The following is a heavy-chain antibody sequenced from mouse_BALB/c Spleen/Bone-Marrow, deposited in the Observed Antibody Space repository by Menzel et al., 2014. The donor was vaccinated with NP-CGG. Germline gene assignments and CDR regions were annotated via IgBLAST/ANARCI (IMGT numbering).Heavy chain of an antibody. V-gene: IGHV1-80*01. CDR1: GYAFXSYW. Sequence: QVQLKQSGAELVRPGSSVKISCKASGYAFXSYWMNWVKQRPGQGLEWSGQIYPGDGDTNYSGKFKGKATLTADESSSTAYTQLSSLTSEDSAVYFCAFGNYDFDYWGQGTTLTVSS. D-gene: IGHD2-1*01. J-gene: IGHJ2*01. CDR3: AFGNYDFDY. CDR2: IYPGDGDT.